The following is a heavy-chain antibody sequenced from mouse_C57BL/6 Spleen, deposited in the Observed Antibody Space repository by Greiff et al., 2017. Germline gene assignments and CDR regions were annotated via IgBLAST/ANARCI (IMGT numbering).Heavy chain of an antibody. CDR3: ARAGWDEAC. V-gene: IGHV1-64*01. D-gene: IGHD4-1*01. J-gene: IGHJ3*01. CDR1: GYTFTSYW. Sequence: QVQLQQPGAELVKPGASVKLSCKASGYTFTSYWMHWVKQRPGQGLEWIGMIHPNSGSTNYNKKFKGKATLTVDKSSSTADMQPRSLTSEDSAVYYCARAGWDEACRGNGTLVTVAA. CDR2: IHPNSGST.